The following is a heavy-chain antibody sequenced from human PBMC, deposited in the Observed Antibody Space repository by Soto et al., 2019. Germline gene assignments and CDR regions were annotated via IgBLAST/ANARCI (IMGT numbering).Heavy chain of an antibody. CDR2: IIPSLGIA. Sequence: SVKGSCKAAGGTFSSYTISWVRQAPRQGLEWMGRIIPSLGIANYAQKFQGRVTMTRDKSTSTAYMELSSLRSEDTAVYYCARAMVRGVPSFDYWGHGTLVTVSS. J-gene: IGHJ4*01. V-gene: IGHV1-69*02. CDR3: ARAMVRGVPSFDY. CDR1: GGTFSSYT. D-gene: IGHD3-10*01.